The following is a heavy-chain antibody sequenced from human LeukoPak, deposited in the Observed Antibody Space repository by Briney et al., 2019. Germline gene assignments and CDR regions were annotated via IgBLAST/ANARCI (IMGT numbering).Heavy chain of an antibody. CDR2: ISNSGST. CDR3: ARAYGTMVRGVIIPFDY. CDR1: GGSISSYY. V-gene: IGHV4-59*01. D-gene: IGHD3-10*01. Sequence: PETLSLTCTVSGGSISSYYWSWIRQPPGKGLEWIGYISNSGSTNYNPSLKSRVTISVDTSKNQFSLKLSSVTAADTAVYYCARAYGTMVRGVIIPFDYWGQGTLVTVSS. J-gene: IGHJ4*02.